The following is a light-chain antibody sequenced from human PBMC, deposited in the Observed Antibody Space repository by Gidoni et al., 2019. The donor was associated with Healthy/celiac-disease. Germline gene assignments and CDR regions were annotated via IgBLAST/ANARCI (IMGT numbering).Light chain of an antibody. CDR3: QQYNSYPWT. CDR2: DAS. Sequence: DIQMTQPPSTLSAAVGDRVTIPCRASQSITSWLAWYQQKPGKAPKLLIYDASSLESGVPSRFSGSGSGTEFTLTISSLQPEDFATYYCQQYNSYPWTFGQXTKVEIK. V-gene: IGKV1-5*01. J-gene: IGKJ1*01. CDR1: QSITSW.